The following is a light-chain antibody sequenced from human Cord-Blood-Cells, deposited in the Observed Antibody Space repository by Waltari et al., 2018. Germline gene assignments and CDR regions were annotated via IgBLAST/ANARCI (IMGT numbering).Light chain of an antibody. Sequence: HSALTQPASRSGSPGQSITIPCTGTRRAVGGYNFISWYQQHPGKAPKLMIYEGSKRPSGVSNRFSGSKSGNTASLTISGLQAEDEADYYCCSYAGSSTWVFGGGTKLTVL. CDR3: CSYAGSSTWV. V-gene: IGLV2-23*01. J-gene: IGLJ3*02. CDR2: EGS. CDR1: RRAVGGYNF.